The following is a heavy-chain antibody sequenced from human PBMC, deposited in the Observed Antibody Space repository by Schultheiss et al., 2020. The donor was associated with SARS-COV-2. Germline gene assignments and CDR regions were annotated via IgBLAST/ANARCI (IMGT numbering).Heavy chain of an antibody. V-gene: IGHV4-61*01. D-gene: IGHD3-10*01. CDR3: ARDRGSQGGFDY. CDR1: GGSVNSGSSY. J-gene: IGHJ4*02. Sequence: SETLSLTCTVSGGSVNSGSSYWSWIRQPPGKGLEWIGYIYYSGSTKYNPSLKNRVTISVDTSKSQFSLRLSSLTAADTAVYYCARDRGSQGGFDYWGQGTLVTVSS. CDR2: IYYSGST.